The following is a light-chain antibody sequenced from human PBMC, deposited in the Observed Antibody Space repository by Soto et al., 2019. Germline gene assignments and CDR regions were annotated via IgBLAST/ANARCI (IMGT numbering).Light chain of an antibody. V-gene: IGKV1-16*02. CDR3: PQYNSYAPT. Sequence: DIPMTQSPSSLSASVGDKVTITCRSSQGIGHNLTWFQQKLSKAPTTLIYATSSLQSGGPSKFSGSGSGTDFTLTISSLQPEDGATYFCPQYNSYAPTFGGGTKVEIK. CDR2: ATS. J-gene: IGKJ4*02. CDR1: QGIGHN.